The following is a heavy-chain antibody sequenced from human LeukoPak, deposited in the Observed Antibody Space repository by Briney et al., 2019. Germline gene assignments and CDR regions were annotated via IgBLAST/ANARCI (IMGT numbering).Heavy chain of an antibody. Sequence: GGSLRLSWAASGFIFSDYEMNWVRQAPGKGLEWVSSITSNSRNIYYADSMKGRFAISRDNAKKSLYLQMNSLRAEDTAVYYCVTVVADNYYYYMDVWGKGTTVTVSS. J-gene: IGHJ6*03. V-gene: IGHV3-21*01. CDR2: ITSNSRNI. CDR3: VTVVADNYYYYMDV. CDR1: GFIFSDYE.